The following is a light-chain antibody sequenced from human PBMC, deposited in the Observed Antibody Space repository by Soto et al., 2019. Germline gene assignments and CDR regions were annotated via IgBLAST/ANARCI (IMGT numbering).Light chain of an antibody. CDR1: QAINNN. V-gene: IGKV3-15*01. CDR2: GAS. Sequence: VLTQAPDTLSVSPGERATLSCRASQAINNNVAWYQLKAGQVPRLLIYGASTRAADVPARFSGGGSGTEFTLTISSLQSEDFAEYHCQQYNNWPQTFGQGTKVDIK. J-gene: IGKJ1*01. CDR3: QQYNNWPQT.